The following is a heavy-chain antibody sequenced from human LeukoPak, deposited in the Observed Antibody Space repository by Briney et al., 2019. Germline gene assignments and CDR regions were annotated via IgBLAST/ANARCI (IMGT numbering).Heavy chain of an antibody. CDR1: GFTFSSYS. V-gene: IGHV3-21*01. CDR3: ARDRYYGSGSEIYYYYGMDV. D-gene: IGHD3-10*01. CDR2: ISSSSSYI. J-gene: IGHJ6*02. Sequence: GGSLRLSCAASGFTFSSYSMNWVRQAPGKGLEWVSSISSSSSYIYYADSVKGRFTISRDNAKNSLYLQMNSLRAEDTAVYYCARDRYYGSGSEIYYYYGMDVWGQGTTVTVS.